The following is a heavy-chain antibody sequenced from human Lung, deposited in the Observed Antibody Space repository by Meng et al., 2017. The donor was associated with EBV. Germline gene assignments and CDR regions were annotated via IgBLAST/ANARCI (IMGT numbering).Heavy chain of an antibody. Sequence: EQLQQWGAGLLKPSETLSLTCAVYGGYLSAYYWSGIRQPPGKGLEWIGEINRSGSTNYNPSLKSRLTVSMDTSKNQFSLKLSSVTAADTAVYYCARLYRGGWYLWGRGTLVTVSS. CDR2: INRSGST. CDR1: GGYLSAYY. D-gene: IGHD6-19*01. V-gene: IGHV4-34*02. CDR3: ARLYRGGWYL. J-gene: IGHJ4*02.